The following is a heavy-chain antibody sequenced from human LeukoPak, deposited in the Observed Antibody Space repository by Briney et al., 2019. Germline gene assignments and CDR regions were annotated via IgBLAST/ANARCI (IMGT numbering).Heavy chain of an antibody. CDR3: ARGGGRGGTEFFDY. CDR1: GGSISSYY. D-gene: IGHD1-1*01. J-gene: IGHJ4*02. CDR2: IYYSGST. V-gene: IGHV4-59*01. Sequence: SETLSLTCTVSGGSISSYYWSWIRQPPGKGLEWIGNIYYSGSTNYNPSLKSRVTISVDTSKNQFSLKLSSVTAEDTAVYYCARGGGRGGTEFFDYWGQGTLVTVSS.